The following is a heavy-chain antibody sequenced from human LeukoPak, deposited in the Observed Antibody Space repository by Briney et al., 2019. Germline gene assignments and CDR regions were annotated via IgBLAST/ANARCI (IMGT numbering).Heavy chain of an antibody. CDR3: TGNYYGSGSYADLDY. J-gene: IGHJ4*02. V-gene: IGHV3-73*01. Sequence: GGSLRLSCAASGFTFSGSALHWVRQASGKGLEWVGRIRSTANGYATAYAASVKGRFTISRDDSKNTAYLQMDSLKTEDTAVYYCTGNYYGSGSYADLDYWGRGTLVTVSS. D-gene: IGHD3-10*01. CDR2: IRSTANGYAT. CDR1: GFTFSGSA.